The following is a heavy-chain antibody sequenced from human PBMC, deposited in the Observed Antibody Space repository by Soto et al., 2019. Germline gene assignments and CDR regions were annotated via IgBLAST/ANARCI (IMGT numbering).Heavy chain of an antibody. D-gene: IGHD6-19*01. CDR3: ARTYSSGWKTYWFDP. Sequence: SGGSLRLSCTASGGHFISYSMNWVRQAPGKGLEWVSAISSSSSSIYYADSVKGRFTISRDNAKNTLYLQMNSLRAEDTAVYYCARTYSSGWKTYWFDPWGQGTLVTVSS. V-gene: IGHV3-21*04. CDR1: GGHFISYS. J-gene: IGHJ5*02. CDR2: ISSSSSSI.